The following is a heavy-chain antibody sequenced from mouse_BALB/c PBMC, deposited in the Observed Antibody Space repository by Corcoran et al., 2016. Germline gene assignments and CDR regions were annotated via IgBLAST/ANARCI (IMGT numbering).Heavy chain of an antibody. CDR2: INPNNGGT. V-gene: IGHV1-26*01. CDR3: ARDWDWYFDV. Sequence: EIQLQPSVPELVKPGASVKMSCTAAGFTFTVYYKKWVKHSHGKSIECIGDINPNNGGTSYNQKFKGKATLTVDKSSSTAYMQLNSLTSEDSAVYYCARDWDWYFDVWGAGTTVTVSS. CDR1: GFTFTVYY. D-gene: IGHD4-1*01. J-gene: IGHJ1*01.